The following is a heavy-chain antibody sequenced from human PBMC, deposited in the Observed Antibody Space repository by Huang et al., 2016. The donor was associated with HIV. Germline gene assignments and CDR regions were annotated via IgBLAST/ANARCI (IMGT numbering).Heavy chain of an antibody. J-gene: IGHJ2*01. V-gene: IGHV4-39*01. D-gene: IGHD3-3*01. CDR1: GGSFNTGRYY. Sequence: QMRFQESGPGLVKPSGTLSLTCNVSGGSFNTGRYYWGWIRQPPGKGLGWVGSFYYPGKMNYDPALKGRLTMSADTSKNQFSLNLSSGTAADTAIYYCARNHDFWRGRMFAISYFDVWGRGTLVTVAS. CDR2: FYYPGKM. CDR3: ARNHDFWRGRMFAISYFDV.